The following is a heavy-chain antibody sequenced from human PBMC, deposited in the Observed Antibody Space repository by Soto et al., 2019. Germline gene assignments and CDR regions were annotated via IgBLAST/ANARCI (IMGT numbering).Heavy chain of an antibody. CDR1: GFSLSTSGAA. CDR3: AHRATMTIFGLIIDNGIWFDP. D-gene: IGHD3-3*01. Sequence: QINLIESGPPLVKPTQPLTLTCTFSGFSLSTSGAAVGWVRQPPGRALEWLALIYWDGDKRYNASLGNRLTITKDTSMNQVVLTLTNVDPADTATYYCAHRATMTIFGLIIDNGIWFDPWGQGTRVSVSS. V-gene: IGHV2-5*02. CDR2: IYWDGDK. J-gene: IGHJ5*02.